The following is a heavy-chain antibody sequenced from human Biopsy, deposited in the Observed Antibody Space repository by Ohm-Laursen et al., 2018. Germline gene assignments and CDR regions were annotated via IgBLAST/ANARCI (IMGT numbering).Heavy chain of an antibody. D-gene: IGHD1-20*01. J-gene: IGHJ4*02. Sequence: SETLSLTCAAYGGSFSGYYWSWIRQPPGKGLEWIGEMNHGGSTNYNSSLKSRVTISVDTSKNQFSLKLNSVTAADTAVYYCARGSNWNDWSFDYWGQGTVVTVPS. CDR2: MNHGGST. CDR1: GGSFSGYY. CDR3: ARGSNWNDWSFDY. V-gene: IGHV4-34*01.